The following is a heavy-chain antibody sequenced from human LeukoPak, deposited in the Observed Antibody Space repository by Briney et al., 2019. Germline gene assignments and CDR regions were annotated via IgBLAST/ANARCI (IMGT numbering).Heavy chain of an antibody. D-gene: IGHD3-10*01. V-gene: IGHV3-7*01. CDR1: GFMFSSYW. Sequence: GGSLRLSCAASGFMFSSYWMSWVRQAPGKGLEWVANIKQDGSEKYYVDSVKGRFTISRDNAKNSLYLQMNSLRAEDTAVYYCARDQGSGINYYYYYMDVWGKGTTVTVSS. CDR3: ARDQGSGINYYYYYMDV. J-gene: IGHJ6*03. CDR2: IKQDGSEK.